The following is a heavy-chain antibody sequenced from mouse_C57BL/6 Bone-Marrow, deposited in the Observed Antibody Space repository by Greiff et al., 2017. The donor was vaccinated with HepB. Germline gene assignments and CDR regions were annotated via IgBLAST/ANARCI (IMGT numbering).Heavy chain of an antibody. CDR1: GYSFTGYY. Sequence: VQLQQSGPELVKPGASVKISCKASGYSFTGYYMNWVKQSPDKSLEWIGEINPSTGGTTYNQKFKAKATLTVDKSSSTAYMQLKSLTSEDSAVYYCARWYYGSRWYFDVWGTGTTVTVSS. J-gene: IGHJ1*03. CDR3: ARWYYGSRWYFDV. CDR2: INPSTGGT. V-gene: IGHV1-42*01. D-gene: IGHD1-1*01.